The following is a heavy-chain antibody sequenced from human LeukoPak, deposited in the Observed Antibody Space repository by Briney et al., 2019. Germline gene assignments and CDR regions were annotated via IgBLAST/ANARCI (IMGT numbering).Heavy chain of an antibody. CDR2: ISYDGSNK. J-gene: IGHJ4*02. Sequence: SGGSLRLSCAASGFTFSSYAMHWVRQAPGKGLEWVAVISYDGSNKYYADSVKGRFTISRDNSKNTLYLQMNSLRAEDTAVYYCARDPSNYDILTGYYIGPLDYWGQGTLVTVSS. CDR1: GFTFSSYA. CDR3: ARDPSNYDILTGYYIGPLDY. D-gene: IGHD3-9*01. V-gene: IGHV3-30-3*01.